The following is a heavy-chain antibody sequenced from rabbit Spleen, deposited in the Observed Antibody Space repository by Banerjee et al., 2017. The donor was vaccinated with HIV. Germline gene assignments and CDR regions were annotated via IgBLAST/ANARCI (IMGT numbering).Heavy chain of an antibody. J-gene: IGHJ6*01. CDR1: GFPFSSGYD. V-gene: IGHV1S40*01. CDR2: IGAGSSGST. CDR3: ARDTSSSFSSYGMDL. Sequence: QSLEESGGGLVKPGASLTLTCKASGFPFSSGYDMCWVRQAPGKGLEWIACIGAGSSGSTYYASWAKGRFTISKTSSTTVTLQMTSLTAADTATYFCARDTSSSFSSYGMDLWGPGTLVTVS. D-gene: IGHD1-1*01.